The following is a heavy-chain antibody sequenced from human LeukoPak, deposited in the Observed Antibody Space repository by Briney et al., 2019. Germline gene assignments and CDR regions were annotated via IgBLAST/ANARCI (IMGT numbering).Heavy chain of an antibody. V-gene: IGHV3-7*04. CDR3: ARDNWGFDI. J-gene: IGHJ3*02. D-gene: IGHD7-27*01. Sequence: HSGGSLRLSCAGSGFSFSGYWINWVRQAPGRGLEWVASINLDGSEKYYVDSVKGRFTISRDNAKNSLYLQMDSLRAEDTAVYYCARDNWGFDIWGQGTMVTVSS. CDR2: INLDGSEK. CDR1: GFSFSGYW.